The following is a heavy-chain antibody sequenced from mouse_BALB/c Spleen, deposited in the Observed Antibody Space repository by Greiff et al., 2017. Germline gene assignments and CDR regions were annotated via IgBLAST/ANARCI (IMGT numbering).Heavy chain of an antibody. Sequence: VKVVESGAELVRPGTSVKVSCKASGYAFTNYLIEWVKQRPGQGLEWIGVINPGSGGTNYNEKFKGKATLTADKSSSTAYMQLSSLTSDDSAVYFCARRTTAYYFDYWGQGTTLTVSS. D-gene: IGHD1-2*01. J-gene: IGHJ2*01. V-gene: IGHV1-54*01. CDR3: ARRTTAYYFDY. CDR2: INPGSGGT. CDR1: GYAFTNYL.